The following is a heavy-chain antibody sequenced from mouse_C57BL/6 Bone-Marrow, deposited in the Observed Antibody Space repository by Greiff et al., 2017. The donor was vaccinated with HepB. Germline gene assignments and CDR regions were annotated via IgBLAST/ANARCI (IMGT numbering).Heavy chain of an antibody. V-gene: IGHV7-3*01. CDR2: IRNKANGYTT. CDR3: ARYPLGLRRAMDY. D-gene: IGHD2-2*01. J-gene: IGHJ4*01. Sequence: EVKLMESGGGLVQPGGSLSLSCAASGFTFTDYYMSWVRQPPGKALEWLGFIRNKANGYTTEYSASVKGRFTISRDNSQSILYLQMNALRAEDSATYYCARYPLGLRRAMDYWGQGTSVTVSS. CDR1: GFTFTDYY.